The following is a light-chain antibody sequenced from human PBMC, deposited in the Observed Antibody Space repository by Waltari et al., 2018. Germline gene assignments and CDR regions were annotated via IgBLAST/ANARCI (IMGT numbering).Light chain of an antibody. V-gene: IGKV1-39*01. J-gene: IGKJ1*01. Sequence: DIQMSQSPSSLSASLGDRVTVTCRASQSISTFLNWYQQQPWRAPQVLIYAASRLLSGVPSKFSGSGSETDFTLTISSLQPEDFATYFCQQSYSGPPWTFGQGTKVEVK. CDR2: AAS. CDR3: QQSYSGPPWT. CDR1: QSISTF.